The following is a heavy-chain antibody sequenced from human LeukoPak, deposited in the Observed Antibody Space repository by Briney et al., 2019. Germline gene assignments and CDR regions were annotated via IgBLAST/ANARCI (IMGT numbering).Heavy chain of an antibody. Sequence: GGSLRLSCAASGFTFSSYAMSWVRQAPGKGLEWVPTISGNGGRTYYADSVKGRFTISRDNSKNTLYLQLNSLRAEDTAVYYCAKGDYYDSSVHGGIDYWGQGTLVTVSS. J-gene: IGHJ4*02. V-gene: IGHV3-23*01. CDR1: GFTFSSYA. CDR3: AKGDYYDSSVHGGIDY. CDR2: ISGNGGRT. D-gene: IGHD3-22*01.